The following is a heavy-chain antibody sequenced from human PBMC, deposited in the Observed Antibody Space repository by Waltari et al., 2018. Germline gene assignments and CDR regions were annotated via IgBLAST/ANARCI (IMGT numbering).Heavy chain of an antibody. CDR1: GGSFSGYY. J-gene: IGHJ6*03. V-gene: IGHV4-34*01. D-gene: IGHD6-6*01. Sequence: QVQLQQWGAGLLKPSETLSLTCAVYGGSFSGYYWSWIRQPPGKGLEWAGEINHSGRTNYTPSLKSRVTISVDTSKNQFSLKLSSVTAADTAVYYCARGRVAARYYYYMDVWGKGTTVTVSS. CDR3: ARGRVAARYYYYMDV. CDR2: INHSGRT.